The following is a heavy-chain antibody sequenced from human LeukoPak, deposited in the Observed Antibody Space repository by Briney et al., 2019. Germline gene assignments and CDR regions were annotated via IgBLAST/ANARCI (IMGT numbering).Heavy chain of an antibody. CDR2: INHSGNVN. J-gene: IGHJ6*02. Sequence: GGSLRLSCAASGFTFSSYWMNWARQAPGKGLEWVASINHSGNVNYYVDSVKGRFAISRDNAKNSLYLQMSNLRAEDTAVYFCARGGGLDVWGQGATVTVSS. D-gene: IGHD3-16*01. CDR3: ARGGGLDV. V-gene: IGHV3-7*03. CDR1: GFTFSSYW.